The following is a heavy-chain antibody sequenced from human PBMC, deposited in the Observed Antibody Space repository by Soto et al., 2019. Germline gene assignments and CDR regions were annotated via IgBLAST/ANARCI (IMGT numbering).Heavy chain of an antibody. J-gene: IGHJ6*02. Sequence: EVQLVEPGGGLVQPGRSLRLSCAASGFTFDDYAMHWVRQAPGKGLEWVSGISWNSGSIGYADSVKGRFTISRDNAKNSLYLQMNSLGAEDTALYYCAKDIQQQLAPGGMDVWGQGTTVTVSS. CDR1: GFTFDDYA. CDR3: AKDIQQQLAPGGMDV. V-gene: IGHV3-9*01. D-gene: IGHD6-13*01. CDR2: ISWNSGSI.